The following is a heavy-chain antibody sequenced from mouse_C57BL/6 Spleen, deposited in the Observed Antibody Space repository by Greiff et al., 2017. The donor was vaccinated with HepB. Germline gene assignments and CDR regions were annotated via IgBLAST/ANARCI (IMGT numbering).Heavy chain of an antibody. CDR2: IYPRSGNT. Sequence: QVQLQQSGAELARPGASVKLSCKASGYTFTSYGISWVKQRTGQGLEWIGEIYPRSGNTYYNEKFKGKATLTADKSSSTAYMELRSLTSEDSAVYFCARRGIITTVDRYFDVWGTGTTVTVSS. V-gene: IGHV1-81*01. D-gene: IGHD1-1*01. CDR1: GYTFTSYG. J-gene: IGHJ1*03. CDR3: ARRGIITTVDRYFDV.